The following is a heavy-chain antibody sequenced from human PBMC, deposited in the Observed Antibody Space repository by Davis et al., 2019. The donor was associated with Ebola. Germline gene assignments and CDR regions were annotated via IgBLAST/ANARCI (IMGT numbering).Heavy chain of an antibody. CDR1: GFTFDDYA. J-gene: IGHJ1*01. Sequence: SLKISCAASGFTFDDYAMHWVRQAPGKGLEWVSGISWNSGSIGYADSVKGRFTISRDNAKNSLYLQMNSLRAEDTALYYCAKSAAAGRAEYFQHWGQGTLVTVSS. D-gene: IGHD6-13*01. CDR3: AKSAAAGRAEYFQH. CDR2: ISWNSGSI. V-gene: IGHV3-9*01.